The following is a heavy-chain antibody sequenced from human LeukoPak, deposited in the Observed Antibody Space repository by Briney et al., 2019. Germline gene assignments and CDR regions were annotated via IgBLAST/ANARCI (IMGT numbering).Heavy chain of an antibody. CDR3: ATRGITAARLDY. CDR1: GSTFPSHA. CDR2: ISTSNGDK. J-gene: IGHJ4*02. Sequence: ASVTVSCKASGSTFPSHAITWLRQAPGQGPEWMGWISTSNGDKNYVQNLQGRITLTIDTSTATAYMELRSLRSDDTAVYYCATRGITAARLDYWGQGTLVTVSS. D-gene: IGHD1-20*01. V-gene: IGHV1-18*04.